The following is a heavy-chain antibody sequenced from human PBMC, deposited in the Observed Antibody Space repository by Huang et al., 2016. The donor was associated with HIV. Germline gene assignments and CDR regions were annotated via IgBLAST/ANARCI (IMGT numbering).Heavy chain of an antibody. CDR3: ARRFSSSSGYFDY. CDR1: GYSFSSYW. V-gene: IGHV5-51*01. J-gene: IGHJ4*02. CDR2: IFPGDSDT. Sequence: VQLVRSGAEVKKPGESLKISCKGSGYSFSSYWIAWVRQMPGKGLEWVGIIFPGDSDTTYSPSFEGQVTISADKSIGTAYLQWSSLKASDTAMYYCARRFSSSSGYFDYWGQGSLVTVSS. D-gene: IGHD6-6*01.